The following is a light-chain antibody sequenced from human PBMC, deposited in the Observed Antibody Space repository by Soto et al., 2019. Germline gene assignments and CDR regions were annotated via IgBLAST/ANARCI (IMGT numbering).Light chain of an antibody. V-gene: IGKV3-20*01. CDR2: GAS. Sequence: VLTQSPGTLSLSPGERVTLSCRASQSVSSTYLAWYQHKPGQAPRLLIYGASRRATGIPDRFSGSGSGTDFTLTISRLEPEDFAVYYCQQYGGSPPITFGQGTRLEIK. CDR1: QSVSSTY. CDR3: QQYGGSPPIT. J-gene: IGKJ5*01.